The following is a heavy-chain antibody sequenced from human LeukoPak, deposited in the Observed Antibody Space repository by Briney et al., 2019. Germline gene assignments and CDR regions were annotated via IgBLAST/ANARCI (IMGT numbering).Heavy chain of an antibody. D-gene: IGHD5-18*01. CDR2: IHYSGST. J-gene: IGHJ6*02. V-gene: IGHV4-59*01. CDR3: ASGGDSSGYLNHYYYGMDV. Sequence: SETLSLTCIVSGGSIRNYYWNWIRQSPGKGLEWIGFIHYSGSTYYRPTLKSRVTMSVDTSKNQFSLKLNSVTAADTAVYYCASGGDSSGYLNHYYYGMDVWGQGTTVTVS. CDR1: GGSIRNYY.